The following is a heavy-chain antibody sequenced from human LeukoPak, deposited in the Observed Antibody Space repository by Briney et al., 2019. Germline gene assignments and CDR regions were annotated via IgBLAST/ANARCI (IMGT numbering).Heavy chain of an antibody. CDR2: IYYSGST. CDR3: ARASYFDY. Sequence: ASETLSLTCTVSGGSISSYHWSWIRQPPGKGLEWIGYIYYSGSTNYNPSLKSRVTISVDTSKNQFSLKLSSVTAADTAVYYCARASYFDYWGQGTLVTVSS. J-gene: IGHJ4*02. CDR1: GGSISSYH. V-gene: IGHV4-59*01.